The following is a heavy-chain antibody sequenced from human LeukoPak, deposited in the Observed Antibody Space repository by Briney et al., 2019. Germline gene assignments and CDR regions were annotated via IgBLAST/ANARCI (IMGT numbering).Heavy chain of an antibody. CDR2: IHPGDSNT. CDR1: GYTFTNYW. J-gene: IGHJ4*02. V-gene: IGHV5-51*01. D-gene: IGHD1-14*01. CDR3: AGIPHRYFHY. Sequence: GESLKISCKGSGYTFTNYWIGWVRQMPAKGLQWMGTIHPGDSNTRYSPSFQDHVTISVDKSVSTAYLQWSSLNASYTAVYYCAGIPHRYFHYWAQGTLVTVSS.